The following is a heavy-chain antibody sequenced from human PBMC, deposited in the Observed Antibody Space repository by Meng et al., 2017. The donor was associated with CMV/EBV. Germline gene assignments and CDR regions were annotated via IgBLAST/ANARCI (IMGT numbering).Heavy chain of an antibody. D-gene: IGHD6-13*01. V-gene: IGHV3-48*04. Sequence: GESLKISCAASGFTFSSYSMNWVRQAPGKGLEWVSYISSSSSTIYYADSVKGRFTISRDNAKNSLYLQMNSLRAEDTAVYYCAREQQQVVDYWGQGTLVTVSS. CDR3: AREQQQVVDY. CDR2: ISSSSSTI. CDR1: GFTFSSYS. J-gene: IGHJ4*02.